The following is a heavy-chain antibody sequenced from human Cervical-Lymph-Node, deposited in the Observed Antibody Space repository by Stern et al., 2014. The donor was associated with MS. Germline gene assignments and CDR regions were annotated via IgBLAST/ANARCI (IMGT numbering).Heavy chain of an antibody. CDR3: ARGRAVAGAPYYGMDV. Sequence: VQLVESGAEVKKPGASVKVSCKASGYTFTGYYMHWVRQAPGQGLEWMGWINPNSGGTNYAKKFQCWDTMTRDTAISTAYMELSRLRSDDTAVYYCARGRAVAGAPYYGMDVWGQGTTVTVSS. D-gene: IGHD6-19*01. CDR2: INPNSGGT. CDR1: GYTFTGYY. J-gene: IGHJ6*02. V-gene: IGHV1-2*04.